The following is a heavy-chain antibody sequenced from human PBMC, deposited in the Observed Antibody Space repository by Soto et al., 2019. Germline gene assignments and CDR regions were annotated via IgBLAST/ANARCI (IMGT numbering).Heavy chain of an antibody. CDR3: ARGFCSSTSCDSLYYGMDV. CDR2: ISAYNGNT. J-gene: IGHJ6*02. D-gene: IGHD2-2*01. CDR1: GYTFTSYG. V-gene: IGHV1-18*04. Sequence: QVQLVQSGAEVKKPGASVKVSCKASGYTFTSYGISWVRQAPGQGLEWMGWISAYNGNTNYAQKLQGRVTMTTDTSTSTAYMEVRSLRSDDTAVYYCARGFCSSTSCDSLYYGMDVWGQGTTVTVSS.